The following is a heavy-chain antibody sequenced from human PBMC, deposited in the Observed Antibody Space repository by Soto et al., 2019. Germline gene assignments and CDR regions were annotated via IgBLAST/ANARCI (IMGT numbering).Heavy chain of an antibody. CDR3: ARDFAYFDS. CDR2: VYHAGRT. V-gene: IGHV4-61*01. CDR1: GGSFKSGSYS. D-gene: IGHD3-3*01. J-gene: IGHJ4*02. Sequence: SETLSLTCTVSGGSFKSGSYSWSWIRQPPGKGLEWIGYVYHAGRTSYNPSLKSRVSISMDTSKNQFSLNLDPVTAADTAVYFCARDFAYFDSWGQGTLVTVSS.